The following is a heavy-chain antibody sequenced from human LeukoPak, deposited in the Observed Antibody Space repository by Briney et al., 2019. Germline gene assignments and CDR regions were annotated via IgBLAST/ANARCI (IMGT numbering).Heavy chain of an antibody. J-gene: IGHJ6*02. D-gene: IGHD3-3*01. CDR3: ARSPEILRFLEWLPPNYCYGMDV. CDR2: MNPNSGNT. Sequence: ASVKVSCKASGYTFTSYDINWVRQATGQGLEWMGWMNPNSGNTGYAQKFQGRVTMTRNASISTAYMELSSLRSEDTAVYYCARSPEILRFLEWLPPNYCYGMDVWGQGTTVTVSS. CDR1: GYTFTSYD. V-gene: IGHV1-8*01.